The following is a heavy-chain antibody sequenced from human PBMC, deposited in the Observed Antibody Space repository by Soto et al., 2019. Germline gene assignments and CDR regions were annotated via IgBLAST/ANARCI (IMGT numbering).Heavy chain of an antibody. CDR3: ATDHRGRNFYYYGMDV. Sequence: QVQLVQSGAEVKKPGSSVKVSCKASGGTFSSYGISWVRQAPGQGLEWVGGIIPIFNSEKTAQKFQGRVTITADESTSAAELELSRLRSEAAAVYYCATDHRGRNFYYYGMDVRGPGTTVTVSS. CDR2: IIPIFNSE. V-gene: IGHV1-69*01. J-gene: IGHJ6*02. CDR1: GGTFSSYG. D-gene: IGHD3-10*01.